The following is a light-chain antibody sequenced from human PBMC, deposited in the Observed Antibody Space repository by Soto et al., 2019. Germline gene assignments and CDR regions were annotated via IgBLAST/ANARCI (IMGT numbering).Light chain of an antibody. Sequence: QSVLTQPPSVSGAPGQRVTISCSGSSSNIGAGYDVHWYQQFPGTAPRLLIYGNSNRPSGVPDRFSGSKSGTSASLDITGMQAEDEADYYCQSYDNTLSGYVFATGTKLTVL. CDR3: QSYDNTLSGYV. CDR2: GNS. CDR1: SSNIGAGYD. V-gene: IGLV1-40*01. J-gene: IGLJ1*01.